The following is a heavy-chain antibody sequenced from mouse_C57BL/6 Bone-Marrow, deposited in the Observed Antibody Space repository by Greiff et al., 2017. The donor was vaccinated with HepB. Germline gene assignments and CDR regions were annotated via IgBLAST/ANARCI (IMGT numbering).Heavy chain of an antibody. V-gene: IGHV1-4*01. D-gene: IGHD2-4*01. CDR1: GYTFTSYT. Sequence: QVQLQQSGAELARPGASVKMSCKASGYTFTSYTMHWVNQRPGQGLEWIGYINPSSGYTKYNQKFKDKATLTADKSSSTAYMQLSSLTSEDSAVYYCARGGVYYDYDGFAYWGQGTLVTVSA. CDR2: INPSSGYT. CDR3: ARGGVYYDYDGFAY. J-gene: IGHJ3*01.